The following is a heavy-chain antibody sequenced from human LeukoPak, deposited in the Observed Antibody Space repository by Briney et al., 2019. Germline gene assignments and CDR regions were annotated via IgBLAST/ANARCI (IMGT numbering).Heavy chain of an antibody. J-gene: IGHJ6*02. V-gene: IGHV1-2*02. CDR1: GYTFTGYY. CDR2: INPNSGGT. Sequence: ASVKVSCKASGYTFTGYYMHWVRQAPGQGLEWMRWINPNSGGTNYAQKFQGRVTMTRDTSISTAYMELSRLRSDDTAVYYCARGGIAVAGLYYGMDVWGQGTTVTVSS. D-gene: IGHD6-19*01. CDR3: ARGGIAVAGLYYGMDV.